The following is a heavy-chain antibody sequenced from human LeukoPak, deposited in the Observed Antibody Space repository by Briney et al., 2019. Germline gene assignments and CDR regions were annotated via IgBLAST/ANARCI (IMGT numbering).Heavy chain of an antibody. CDR2: IRYDGSNK. CDR3: ARWDILTASGDS. V-gene: IGHV3-30*02. Sequence: GGSLRLSCAASGFTFSSYGMHWVRQAPGKGLEWVAFIRYDGSNKYYADSVKGRFTISRDNAKNILYLQMNSLRAEDTGLYYCARWDILTASGDSWGQGALVAVSS. J-gene: IGHJ4*02. CDR1: GFTFSSYG. D-gene: IGHD3-9*01.